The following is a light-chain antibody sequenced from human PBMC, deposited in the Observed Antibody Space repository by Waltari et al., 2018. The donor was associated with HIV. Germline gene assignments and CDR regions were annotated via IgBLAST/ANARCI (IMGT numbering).Light chain of an antibody. J-gene: IGLJ3*02. CDR1: DSNMRGSF. CDR2: INN. V-gene: IGLV1-44*01. CDR3: AAWDDSLNGPNWV. Sequence: QSVLTQPPSASGTPGQRVTISCSGSDSNMRGSFVYWYQKLPGTAPKLILHINNQRPSGVPDRFSGSKSGTSASLAISGLQSEDEADYYCAAWDDSLNGPNWVFGGGTKLTVL.